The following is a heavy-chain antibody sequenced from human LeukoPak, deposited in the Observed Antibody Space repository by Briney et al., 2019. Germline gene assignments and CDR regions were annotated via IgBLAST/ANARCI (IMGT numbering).Heavy chain of an antibody. CDR3: ARKSASGNYPLDY. CDR2: TSADSATT. J-gene: IGHJ4*02. V-gene: IGHV3-23*01. CDR1: GFNFGSYS. D-gene: IGHD3-10*01. Sequence: GGSLRLSCAASGFNFGSYSMTWVRQAPGKGLEWVSVTSADSATTFYVDSVKGRFTISRDNAKNTVFLQMSSLRAEDTALYYCARKSASGNYPLDYWGQGTLVTVSS.